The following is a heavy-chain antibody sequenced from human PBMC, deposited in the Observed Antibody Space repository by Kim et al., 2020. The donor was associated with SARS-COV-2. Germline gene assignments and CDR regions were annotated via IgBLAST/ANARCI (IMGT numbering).Heavy chain of an antibody. CDR1: GFTVSSNY. D-gene: IGHD3-10*01. CDR3: ARDFFLWQWLGEESPHDAFDI. CDR2: IYSGGST. J-gene: IGHJ3*02. Sequence: GGSLRLSCAASGFTVSSNYMSWVRQAPGKGLEWVSVIYSGGSTYYADSVKGRFTISRDNSKNTLYLQMNSLRAEDTAVYYCARDFFLWQWLGEESPHDAFDIWGQGTMVTVSS. V-gene: IGHV3-66*02.